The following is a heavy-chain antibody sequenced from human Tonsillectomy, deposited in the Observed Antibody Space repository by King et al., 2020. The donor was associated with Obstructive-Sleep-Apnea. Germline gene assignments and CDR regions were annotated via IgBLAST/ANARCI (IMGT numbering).Heavy chain of an antibody. Sequence: QLQESGPGLVKPSGTLSLTCAVSGGSISSSNWWSWVRQPPGEGLEWIGEIYHSGSTNYNPSLKSRVTMSVDKSRNQFSLKLSAVTAADSAVYYCAKGGFLEWLNYWGQGTLVTVSS. D-gene: IGHD3-3*01. CDR2: IYHSGST. CDR3: AKGGFLEWLNY. J-gene: IGHJ4*02. V-gene: IGHV4-4*02. CDR1: GGSISSSNW.